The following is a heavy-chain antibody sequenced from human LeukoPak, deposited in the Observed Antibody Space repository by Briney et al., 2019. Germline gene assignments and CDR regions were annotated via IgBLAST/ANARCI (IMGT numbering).Heavy chain of an antibody. CDR3: ARGTFYGGNSPFVFDI. CDR2: IGGGGTFT. CDR1: GFTFRSYG. J-gene: IGHJ3*02. V-gene: IGHV3-23*01. Sequence: GGSLRLSCAASGFTFRSYGMNWVCQAPGKGLEWVSGIGGGGTFTNYADSVKGRLTISRDNSKNTLYFQMNSLRAEDTAVYYCARGTFYGGNSPFVFDIWGQGTMVTVSS. D-gene: IGHD4-23*01.